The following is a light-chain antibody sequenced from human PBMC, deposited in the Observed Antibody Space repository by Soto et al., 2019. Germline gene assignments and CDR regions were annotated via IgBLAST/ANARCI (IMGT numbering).Light chain of an antibody. CDR2: DVS. CDR3: TSYTSSTPFYG. J-gene: IGLJ1*01. Sequence: QSALTQPASVSGSPGQSFAISCTGVRTDVADGYDYVSWYQQHPGQAPQLIIYDVSNRPSGVSDRFSGSKSGNTASLTISGLQAEDEAEYYCTSYTSSTPFYGFGTGTKLTVL. CDR1: RTDVADGYDY. V-gene: IGLV2-14*03.